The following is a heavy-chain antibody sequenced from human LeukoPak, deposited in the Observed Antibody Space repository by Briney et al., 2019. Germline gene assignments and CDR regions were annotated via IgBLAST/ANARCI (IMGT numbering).Heavy chain of an antibody. CDR1: GGSISSYY. V-gene: IGHV4-4*07. CDR3: ARYYYDSSGYYYFDY. CDR2: IYTSGST. Sequence: NPSETLSFTCTVSGGSISSYYWSWIRQPAGKGLEWIGRIYTSGSTNYNPSLKSRVTMSVDTSKNQFSLKLSSVTAADTAVYYCARYYYDSSGYYYFDYWGQGTLSPSPQ. D-gene: IGHD3-22*01. J-gene: IGHJ4*02.